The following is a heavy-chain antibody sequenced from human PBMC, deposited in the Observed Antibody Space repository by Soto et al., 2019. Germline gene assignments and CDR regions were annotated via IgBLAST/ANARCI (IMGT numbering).Heavy chain of an antibody. V-gene: IGHV1-46*01. J-gene: IGHJ6*02. Sequence: ASVKVSCKAFGYTFIRYYMHWVRQAPGQGLEWMGIIDPSGGSTTYAQKFQGRVTMTRDTSATTVYMELSSLRSEDTAVYYCAKVYDSIGYYYGTPYNHYNMDVWAKGPRSPSP. CDR2: IDPSGGST. CDR3: AKVYDSIGYYYGTPYNHYNMDV. CDR1: GYTFIRYY. D-gene: IGHD3-22*01.